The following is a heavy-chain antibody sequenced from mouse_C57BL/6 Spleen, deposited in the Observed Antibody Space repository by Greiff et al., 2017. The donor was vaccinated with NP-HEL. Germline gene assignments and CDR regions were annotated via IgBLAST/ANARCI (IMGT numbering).Heavy chain of an antibody. D-gene: IGHD2-3*01. CDR3: ARIYDGYHYYAMDY. Sequence: VMLVESGPGLVQPSQSLSITCTVSGFSLTSYGVHWVRQSPGKGLEWLGVIWSGGSTDYNAAFISRLSISKDNSKSQVFFKMNSLQADDTAIYYCARIYDGYHYYAMDYWGQGTSVTVSS. V-gene: IGHV2-2*01. CDR2: IWSGGST. CDR1: GFSLTSYG. J-gene: IGHJ4*01.